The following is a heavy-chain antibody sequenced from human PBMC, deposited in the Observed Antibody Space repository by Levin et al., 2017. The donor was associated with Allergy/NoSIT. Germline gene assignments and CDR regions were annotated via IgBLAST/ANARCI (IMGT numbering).Heavy chain of an antibody. Sequence: GGSLRLSCAASRFTFSNAWMSWVRQAPGKGLEGVGRIKSKTDGGTTDYAAPVKGRLTISRDDSKNTVYLQMNSLKTEDTAVYYCTTSFRHCTGGVCIGAEDYWGQGTLVTVSS. CDR1: RFTFSNAW. CDR3: TTSFRHCTGGVCIGAEDY. CDR2: IKSKTDGGTT. D-gene: IGHD2-8*02. J-gene: IGHJ4*02. V-gene: IGHV3-15*01.